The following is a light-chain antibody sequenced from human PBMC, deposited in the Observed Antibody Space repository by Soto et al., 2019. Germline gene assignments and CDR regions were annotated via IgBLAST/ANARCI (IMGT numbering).Light chain of an antibody. V-gene: IGKV1-39*01. J-gene: IGKJ5*01. CDR2: DAS. CDR1: QDISNY. CDR3: QQSYSTPT. Sequence: DIHMTQSPSSLSASVGDRVTITCQASQDISNYLNWYQQKPGKAPKLLIYDASNLETGVPSRFSGSGSGTDFTLTISSLQPEDFATYYCQQSYSTPTFGQGTRLEIK.